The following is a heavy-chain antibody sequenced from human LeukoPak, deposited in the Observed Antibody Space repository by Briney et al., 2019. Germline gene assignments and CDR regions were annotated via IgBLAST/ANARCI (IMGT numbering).Heavy chain of an antibody. D-gene: IGHD6-6*01. J-gene: IGHJ4*02. CDR1: GDRVSSNSAS. V-gene: IGHV6-1*01. CDR3: ARISSSSGLFDY. CDR2: TYYRSKWYN. Sequence: SQTLSLTCAISGDRVSSNSASWNWTRQSPSSGLEWLGRTYYRSKWYNDYAVSVKSRITINPDTSKNQFSLQLKSVTPEDTAVYYCARISSSSGLFDYWGQGTLVTVSS.